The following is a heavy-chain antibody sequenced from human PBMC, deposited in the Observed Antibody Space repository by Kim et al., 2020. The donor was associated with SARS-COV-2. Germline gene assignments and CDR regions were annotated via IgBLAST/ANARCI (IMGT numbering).Heavy chain of an antibody. CDR1: GGSISSYY. D-gene: IGHD1-7*01. V-gene: IGHV4-59*01. J-gene: IGHJ5*02. Sequence: SETLSLTCTVSGGSISSYYWSWIRQPPGKGLEWIGYIYYSGSTNYNPSLKSRVTISVDTSKNQFSLKLSSVTAADTAVYYCARVKVNWNYRLNWFDPWGQGTLVTVSS. CDR3: ARVKVNWNYRLNWFDP. CDR2: IYYSGST.